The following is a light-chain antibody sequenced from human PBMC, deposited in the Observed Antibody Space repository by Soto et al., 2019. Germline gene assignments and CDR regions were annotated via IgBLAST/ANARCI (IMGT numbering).Light chain of an antibody. CDR2: TTS. Sequence: EFVLTQSPGTLSLSPGERATLSCRASQSISSNLAWYQRKPGQPPRLLIYTTSTRATGIPARFSGSGSGTEFTLTISSLQSEDFAVYYCQQYNNWPFTFGPGTKVDIK. CDR1: QSISSN. CDR3: QQYNNWPFT. J-gene: IGKJ3*01. V-gene: IGKV3-15*01.